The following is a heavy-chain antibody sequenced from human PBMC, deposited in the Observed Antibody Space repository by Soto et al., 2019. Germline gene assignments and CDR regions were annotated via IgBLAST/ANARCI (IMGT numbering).Heavy chain of an antibody. CDR1: GFTFSSYA. J-gene: IGHJ6*02. CDR3: AKSRPDYDFWSGSYYGMDV. Sequence: GSLRLSCAASGFTFSSYAMSWVRQAPGKGLEWVSAISGSGGSTYYADSVKGRFTISRDNSKNTLYLQMNSLRAEDTAVYYCAKSRPDYDFWSGSYYGMDVWGQGTTVTVSS. D-gene: IGHD3-3*01. V-gene: IGHV3-23*01. CDR2: ISGSGGST.